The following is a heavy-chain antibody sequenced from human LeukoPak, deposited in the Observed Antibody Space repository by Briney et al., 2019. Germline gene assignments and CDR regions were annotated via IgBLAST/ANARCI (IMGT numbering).Heavy chain of an antibody. D-gene: IGHD3-22*01. V-gene: IGHV4-39*01. J-gene: IGHJ4*02. CDR1: GGSISSSTYY. CDR3: ARQAYYSDSSGYYLFDY. CDR2: IYYSGST. Sequence: SETPSLTCTVSGGSISSSTYYWGWIRQPPGKGLEWIGNIYYSGSTYYSPSLKSRVTISVDTSKNQFSLKLSSVTAADTAVYYCARQAYYSDSSGYYLFDYWGQGTLVTVSS.